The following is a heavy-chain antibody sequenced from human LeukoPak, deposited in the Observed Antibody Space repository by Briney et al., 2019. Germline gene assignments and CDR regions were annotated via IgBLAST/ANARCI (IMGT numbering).Heavy chain of an antibody. J-gene: IGHJ4*02. D-gene: IGHD4-17*01. V-gene: IGHV1-46*01. Sequence: GASVKVSCKASGYTLTSYYLHWVRQAPRQGLEWMGVYNPSGARYAQKFQGRVTMTRDMSTSTVYMELSSLRSEDTAVYYCANSFSRGDPYFDSWGQGTLVTVSS. CDR1: GYTLTSYY. CDR3: ANSFSRGDPYFDS. CDR2: YNPSGAR.